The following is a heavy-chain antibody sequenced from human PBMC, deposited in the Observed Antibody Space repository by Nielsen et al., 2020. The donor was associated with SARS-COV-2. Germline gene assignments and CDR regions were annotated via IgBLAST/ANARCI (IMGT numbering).Heavy chain of an antibody. CDR2: IVGSGGST. CDR3: ARTPGAYFDY. D-gene: IGHD1-26*01. CDR1: EFSFEKSA. Sequence: GESLKISCAVSEFSFEKSAMSWVRQAPGKGLEWVSGIVGSGGSTYYADSVKGRFTISRDNSKNTLYLQMNSLRAEDTAVYYCARTPGAYFDYWGQGTLVTVSS. V-gene: IGHV3-23*01. J-gene: IGHJ4*02.